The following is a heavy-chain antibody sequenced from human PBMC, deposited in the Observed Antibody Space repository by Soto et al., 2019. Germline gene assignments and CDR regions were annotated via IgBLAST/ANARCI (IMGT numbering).Heavy chain of an antibody. CDR3: ARVGYGSGSYYRSPQGGMDV. D-gene: IGHD3-10*01. CDR1: GGSISSYY. J-gene: IGHJ6*02. Sequence: PSETLSLTCTVSGGSISSYYWSWIRQPAGKGLEWIGRIYTSGSTNYNPSLKSRVTMSVDTSKNQFSLKLSSVTAADTAVYYCARVGYGSGSYYRSPQGGMDVWGQGTTVTVS. CDR2: IYTSGST. V-gene: IGHV4-4*07.